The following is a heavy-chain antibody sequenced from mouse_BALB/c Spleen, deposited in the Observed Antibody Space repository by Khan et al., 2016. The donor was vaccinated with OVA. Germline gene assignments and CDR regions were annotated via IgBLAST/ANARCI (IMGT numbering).Heavy chain of an antibody. CDR1: GFSLTNYG. CDR3: ARFITTAYAMDY. V-gene: IGHV2-3*01. CDR2: IWGDGST. Sequence: QVQLKQSGPGLVAPSQSLSITCTVSGFSLTNYGVNWIRQPPGKGLEWLGVIWGDGSTNYHSALISRLSISKDNSKSQVFLKLNSLQTDDTATYYCARFITTAYAMDYWGQGTSVTVSS. D-gene: IGHD1-2*01. J-gene: IGHJ4*01.